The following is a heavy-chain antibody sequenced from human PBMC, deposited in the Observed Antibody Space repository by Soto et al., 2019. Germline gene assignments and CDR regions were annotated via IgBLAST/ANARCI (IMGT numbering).Heavy chain of an antibody. D-gene: IGHD6-13*01. V-gene: IGHV1-69*12. J-gene: IGHJ6*02. CDR3: ATPRLEQQLETGRYYYYGMDV. CDR1: GGTFSSYA. CDR2: IIPIFGTA. Sequence: QVQLVQSGAEVKKPGSSVKVSCKASGGTFSSYAISWVRQAPGQELEWMGGIIPIFGTANYAQKFQGRVTITADESTSTAYMELSSLRSEDTAVYYCATPRLEQQLETGRYYYYGMDVWGQGTTVTVSS.